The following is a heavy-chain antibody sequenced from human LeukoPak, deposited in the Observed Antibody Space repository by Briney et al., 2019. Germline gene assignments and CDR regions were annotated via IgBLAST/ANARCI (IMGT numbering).Heavy chain of an antibody. CDR1: GDSISNHY. Sequence: PSETLSLTCIVSGDSISNHYWTSIRQPAGKGLEWIGRISVSGSTNYRPSLKSRVTMSIDTSKNKFSLKLYSVSAADTAVYYCAREWYSSGWPVFDYWCQGTLVTVSS. CDR2: ISVSGST. V-gene: IGHV4-4*07. CDR3: AREWYSSGWPVFDY. J-gene: IGHJ4*02. D-gene: IGHD6-19*01.